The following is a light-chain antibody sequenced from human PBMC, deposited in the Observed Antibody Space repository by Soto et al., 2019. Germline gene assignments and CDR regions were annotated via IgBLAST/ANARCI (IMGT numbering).Light chain of an antibody. Sequence: QSALTQPPSASGSXXXXXTISCTGTSSDVGGYNYVSWYQQYAGKAPKLMIYEVSKRPSRVPDRFSGSKSGNTASLTVSGLQAEDEADYYCSSYAGTPVVFGGGTKVTVL. CDR1: SSDVGGYNY. J-gene: IGLJ2*01. V-gene: IGLV2-8*01. CDR3: SSYAGTPVV. CDR2: EVS.